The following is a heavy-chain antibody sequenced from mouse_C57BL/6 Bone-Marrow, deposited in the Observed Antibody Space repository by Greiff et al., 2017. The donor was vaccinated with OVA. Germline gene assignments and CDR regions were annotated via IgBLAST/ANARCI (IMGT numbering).Heavy chain of an antibody. CDR3: ARLYYFDY. D-gene: IGHD2-2*01. Sequence: VQLQQPGTELVKPGASVKLSCKASGYTFTSYWLHWVKQRPGQGLEWIGNINTSNGGTNYNEQFKSKATLTVDKSSSTAYMQLSSLTSEDSAVYYCARLYYFDYWGQGTTLTVSS. CDR2: INTSNGGT. V-gene: IGHV1-53*01. J-gene: IGHJ2*01. CDR1: GYTFTSYW.